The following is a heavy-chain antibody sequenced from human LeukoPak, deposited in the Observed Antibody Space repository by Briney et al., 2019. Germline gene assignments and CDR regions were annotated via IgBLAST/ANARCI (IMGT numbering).Heavy chain of an antibody. V-gene: IGHV1-2*02. Sequence: VKVSCKASGYTFTGYYMHWVRQAPGQGLEWMGWINPNSGGTNYAQKFQGRVTMTRDTSISTAYMELSRLRSDDTAVYYCARSTSSGYYHYFDYWGQGTLVTVSS. J-gene: IGHJ4*02. D-gene: IGHD3-22*01. CDR1: GYTFTGYY. CDR3: ARSTSSGYYHYFDY. CDR2: INPNSGGT.